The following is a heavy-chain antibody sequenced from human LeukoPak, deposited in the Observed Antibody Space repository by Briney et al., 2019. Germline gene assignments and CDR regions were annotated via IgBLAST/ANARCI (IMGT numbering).Heavy chain of an antibody. J-gene: IGHJ3*02. D-gene: IGHD1-7*01. CDR2: ISGSGGST. Sequence: PGGSLRLSCAASGFTFSSYAMSWVRQAPGKGLEWVSAISGSGGSTYYADSVKGRFTISRDNSKNTLYLQMNSLRAEDTAVYYCAKDLERLLYNWNYLAFDIWGQGTMVTVSS. CDR1: GFTFSSYA. CDR3: AKDLERLLYNWNYLAFDI. V-gene: IGHV3-23*01.